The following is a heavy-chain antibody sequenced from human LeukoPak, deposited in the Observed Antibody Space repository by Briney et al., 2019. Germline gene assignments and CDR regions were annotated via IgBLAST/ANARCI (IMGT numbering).Heavy chain of an antibody. J-gene: IGHJ6*02. V-gene: IGHV7-4-1*02. CDR1: GYTFTSYA. CDR2: INTNTGNP. D-gene: IGHD6-19*01. CDR3: ARRGGSSGWSVYYYYYGMDV. Sequence: ASVKVSCKASGYTFTSYAMNWVRQAPGQGLEWMGWINTNTGNPTYAQGFTGRFVFSLDTSVSTAYLQISSLKAEDTAVYYCARRGGSSGWSVYYYYYGMDVWGQGTTVTVSS.